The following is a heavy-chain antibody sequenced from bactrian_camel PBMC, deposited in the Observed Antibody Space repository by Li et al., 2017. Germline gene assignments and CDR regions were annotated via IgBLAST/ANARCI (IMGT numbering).Heavy chain of an antibody. V-gene: IGHV3S10*01. CDR3: AAGWNGAGTWYDAISYNY. J-gene: IGHJ4*01. D-gene: IGHD6*01. Sequence: VQLVESGGGLVQPGGSLRLSCAASGFTFSRSGMSWVRQAPGKEREGVATIDSVGSTDYSDSVKGRFTISADTSKNTMYRQLNNVDPEDTAMYYCAAGWNGAGTWYDAISYNYRGQGTQVTVS. CDR2: IDSVGST. CDR1: GFTFSRSG.